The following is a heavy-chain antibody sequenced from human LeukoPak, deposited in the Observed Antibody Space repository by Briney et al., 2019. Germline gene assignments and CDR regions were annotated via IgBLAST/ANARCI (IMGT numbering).Heavy chain of an antibody. Sequence: PSETLSLTCTVSGGSISYYYWTWIRQSRGKGLEWIGQIYYTGSTYYNPSLKRRVTISVDTSRNQFSLNLTSVTAADTAVYYCARGGTYNDILSFDPWGQGTLVTVSP. CDR2: IYYTGST. D-gene: IGHD3-9*01. CDR1: GGSISYYY. CDR3: ARGGTYNDILSFDP. J-gene: IGHJ5*02. V-gene: IGHV4-59*01.